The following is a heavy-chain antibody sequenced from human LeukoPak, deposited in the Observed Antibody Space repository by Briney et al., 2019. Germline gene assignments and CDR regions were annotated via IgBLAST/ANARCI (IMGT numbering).Heavy chain of an antibody. Sequence: PSETLSLTCTVSGGSISSYYWSWIRQPPGKGLEWIGYIYYSGSTNYNPSLKSRVTISVDTSKNQFSLKLSSVTAADTAVYYCARGGGRGRSPASYWGQGTLVTVSS. D-gene: IGHD3-16*01. J-gene: IGHJ4*02. CDR1: GGSISSYY. CDR3: ARGGGRGRSPASY. CDR2: IYYSGST. V-gene: IGHV4-59*01.